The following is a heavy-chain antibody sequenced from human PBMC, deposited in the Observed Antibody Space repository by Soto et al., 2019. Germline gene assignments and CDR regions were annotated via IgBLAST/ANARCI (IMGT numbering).Heavy chain of an antibody. V-gene: IGHV1-2*04. CDR2: INPNSGGT. CDR1: GYTFTGYY. J-gene: IGHJ6*02. Sequence: ASVKVSCKASGYTFTGYYMHWVRQAPGQGLEWMGWINPNSGGTNYAQKFQGWVTMTRDTSISTAYMELSRLRSDDTAVYYCASGVSGGNYGSGSYDYYYGMDVWGQGTTVTVSS. CDR3: ASGVSGGNYGSGSYDYYYGMDV. D-gene: IGHD3-10*01.